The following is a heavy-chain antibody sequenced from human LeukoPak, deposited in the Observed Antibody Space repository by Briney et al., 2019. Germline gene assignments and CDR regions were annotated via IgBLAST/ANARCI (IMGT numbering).Heavy chain of an antibody. Sequence: PGGSLRLSCAASGFMFSNYAMSWVRQAPGTGLEWVSATSGSGGRTYCTDSVKGRFTISRDNSKNTLYLQMNSLRAEDTAVYYCAKGTARIPSYFDYWGQGTLVTVSS. D-gene: IGHD5-18*01. CDR3: AKGTARIPSYFDY. J-gene: IGHJ4*02. CDR2: TSGSGGRT. V-gene: IGHV3-23*01. CDR1: GFMFSNYA.